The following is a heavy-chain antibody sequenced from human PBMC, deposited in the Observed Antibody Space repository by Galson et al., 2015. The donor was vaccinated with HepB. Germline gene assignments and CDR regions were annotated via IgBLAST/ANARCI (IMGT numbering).Heavy chain of an antibody. CDR2: INPNSGGT. CDR1: GYTFTGYY. Sequence: SVKVSCKASGYTFTGYYMHWVRQAPGQGLEWMGWINPNSGGTNYAQKFQGRVTMTRDTSISTAYMELSRLRSDDTAVYYCARERPLGYCSSTSCQGSYWGQGTLVTVSS. J-gene: IGHJ4*02. D-gene: IGHD2-2*01. CDR3: ARERPLGYCSSTSCQGSY. V-gene: IGHV1-2*02.